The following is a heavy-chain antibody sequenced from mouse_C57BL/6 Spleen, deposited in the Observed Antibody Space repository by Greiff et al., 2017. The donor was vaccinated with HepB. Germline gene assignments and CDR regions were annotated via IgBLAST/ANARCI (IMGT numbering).Heavy chain of an antibody. V-gene: IGHV1-64*01. CDR2: IHPNSGST. CDR3: ARSHYYGSSNWYFDV. Sequence: QVQLQQPGAELVKPGASVKLSCKASGYTFTSYWMHWVKLRPGQGLEWIGMIHPNSGSTNYNEKFKSKATLTVDKSSSTAYMQLSSLTSEDSAVYYWARSHYYGSSNWYFDVWGTGTTVTVSS. J-gene: IGHJ1*03. D-gene: IGHD1-1*01. CDR1: GYTFTSYW.